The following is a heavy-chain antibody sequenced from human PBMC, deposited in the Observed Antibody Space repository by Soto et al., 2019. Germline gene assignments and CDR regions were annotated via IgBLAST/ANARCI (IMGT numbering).Heavy chain of an antibody. CDR2: VYPITSQT. CDR3: ARLSTVLTVRTPSDF. Sequence: GESLKISCKASGFKFSTYWIAWVRQMPGKGLEFMGVVYPITSQTTYSPSFQGQVTISADKSINTAYLEWGGLKASDTAMYYCARLSTVLTVRTPSDFWGQGTLVTVSS. V-gene: IGHV5-51*01. CDR1: GFKFSTYW. J-gene: IGHJ4*01. D-gene: IGHD2-21*02.